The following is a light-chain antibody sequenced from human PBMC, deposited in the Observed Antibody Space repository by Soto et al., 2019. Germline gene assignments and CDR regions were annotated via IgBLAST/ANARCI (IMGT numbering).Light chain of an antibody. V-gene: IGKV1D-16*01. J-gene: IGKJ4*01. Sequence: DIQMTQSPSSLSASVGDRVSITCRASQAISNWVVWYQQKPEKGPKTLIYAASTSQSRVSSRFSASGSGADFTLTITSLQTEYSATYYCQQYHTYPLTFGGGTKVEIK. CDR3: QQYHTYPLT. CDR2: AAS. CDR1: QAISNW.